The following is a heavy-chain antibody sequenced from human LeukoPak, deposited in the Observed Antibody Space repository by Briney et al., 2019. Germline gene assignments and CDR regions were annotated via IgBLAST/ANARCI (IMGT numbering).Heavy chain of an antibody. Sequence: GGSLRLSCAASGFTFSSYGMHWVRQAPGKGLEWVAVISYDGSNKYYADSVKGRFTISRDNSKNTLYLQMNSLRAEDTAVYYCARESGSYYPHFDYWGQGTLVTVSS. J-gene: IGHJ4*02. CDR2: ISYDGSNK. V-gene: IGHV3-30*03. D-gene: IGHD1-26*01. CDR1: GFTFSSYG. CDR3: ARESGSYYPHFDY.